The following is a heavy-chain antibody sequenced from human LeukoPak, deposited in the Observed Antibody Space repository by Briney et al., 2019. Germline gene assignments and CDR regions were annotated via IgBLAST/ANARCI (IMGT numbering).Heavy chain of an antibody. J-gene: IGHJ6*02. Sequence: PGGSLRPSCAASGFTSSSYAMSWVRQAPGKGRDWVSGISGSGVTTYYADSVKGRFTISRDNSNNTLYLQMDSVRAEDTAVYYCARAEDSSGYYVPFYYYYYGMDVWGQGTTVTVSS. CDR3: ARAEDSSGYYVPFYYYYYGMDV. V-gene: IGHV3-23*01. D-gene: IGHD3-22*01. CDR2: ISGSGVTT. CDR1: GFTSSSYA.